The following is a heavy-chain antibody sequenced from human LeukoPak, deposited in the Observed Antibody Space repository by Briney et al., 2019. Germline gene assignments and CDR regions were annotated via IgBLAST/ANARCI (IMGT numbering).Heavy chain of an antibody. J-gene: IGHJ4*02. D-gene: IGHD2-2*01. CDR2: ISSSGSTI. CDR1: GFTLSDYY. V-gene: IGHV3-11*01. Sequence: GGSLRLSCAASGFTLSDYYMSWIRQAPGKGLEWVSYISSSGSTIDYADSVKGRFTISRDNSKNSLYLQMNSLRAEDTAVYYCARSIPAGNRRWGQGTLVTVSS. CDR3: ARSIPAGNRR.